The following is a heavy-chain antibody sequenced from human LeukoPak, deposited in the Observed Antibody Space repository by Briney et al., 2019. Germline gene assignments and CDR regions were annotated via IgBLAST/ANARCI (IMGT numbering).Heavy chain of an antibody. CDR1: GGSFSGYY. Sequence: SETLSLTCAVYGGSFSGYYWSCIRQPPGKGLEWIGEINHSGSTNYNPSLKSRVTISVDTSKNQFSLKLSSVTAADTAVYYCARIITMVRGVMDGFDYWGQGTLVTVSS. J-gene: IGHJ4*02. CDR2: INHSGST. V-gene: IGHV4-34*01. D-gene: IGHD3-10*01. CDR3: ARIITMVRGVMDGFDY.